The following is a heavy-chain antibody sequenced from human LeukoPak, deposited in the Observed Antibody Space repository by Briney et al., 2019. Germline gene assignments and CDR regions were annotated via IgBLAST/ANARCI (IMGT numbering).Heavy chain of an antibody. Sequence: SETLSLTCAVYGGSFSINYWSWIRQPPGKGLEWIGYIYYTGSTNSNPSLKSRATISVDMSRKHFFLDLSSVTAADTAVYYCARAVHYSGTSDQYTGGWYYFDFWGQGTLVTVSS. J-gene: IGHJ4*02. CDR1: GGSFSINY. V-gene: IGHV4-34*11. D-gene: IGHD3-10*01. CDR3: ARAVHYSGTSDQYTGGWYYFDF. CDR2: IYYTGST.